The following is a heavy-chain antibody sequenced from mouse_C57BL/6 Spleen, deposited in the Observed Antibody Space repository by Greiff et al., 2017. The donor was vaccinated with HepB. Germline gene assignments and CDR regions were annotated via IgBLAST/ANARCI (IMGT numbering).Heavy chain of an antibody. CDR1: GYAFSSYW. D-gene: IGHD1-1*01. V-gene: IGHV1-80*01. CDR2: IYPGDGDT. Sequence: VQLQQSGAELVKPGASVKISCKASGYAFSSYWMNWVKQRPGKGLEWIGQIYPGDGDTNYNGKFKGKATLTADKSSSTAYMQLSSLTSEDSAVYFCARGGGYYYGSSFSYFDYWGQGTTLTVSS. J-gene: IGHJ2*01. CDR3: ARGGGYYYGSSFSYFDY.